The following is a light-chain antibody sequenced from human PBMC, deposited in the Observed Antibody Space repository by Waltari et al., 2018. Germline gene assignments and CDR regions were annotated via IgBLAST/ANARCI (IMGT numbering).Light chain of an antibody. V-gene: IGLV1-51*01. CDR3: ATWDSSLSAVL. J-gene: IGLJ3*02. CDR2: DNN. CDR1: SSNIGNND. Sequence: QSVLTQPPSVSAAPGHKVIISCSGSSSNIGNNDVSWYLHLPGTAPQLLITDNNKRPSGIPDRFSGSKSGTSATLGITGLQTGDEADYYCATWDSSLSAVLFGGGTKLTVL.